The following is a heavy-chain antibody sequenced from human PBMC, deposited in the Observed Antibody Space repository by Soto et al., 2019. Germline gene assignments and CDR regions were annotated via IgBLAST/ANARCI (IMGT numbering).Heavy chain of an antibody. CDR1: GVTVSSNY. Sequence: GGSLRLSCAASGVTVSSNYMSWVRQAPGKGLEWVSSIYSGGHTYYAESVKGRFTISRDNSRNTLYLQMNNLRAEDTAVYYCARIYFYDTRHTRGPQYFFDYWGQGTLVTVSS. D-gene: IGHD3-22*01. V-gene: IGHV3-53*01. J-gene: IGHJ4*02. CDR2: IYSGGHT. CDR3: ARIYFYDTRHTRGPQYFFDY.